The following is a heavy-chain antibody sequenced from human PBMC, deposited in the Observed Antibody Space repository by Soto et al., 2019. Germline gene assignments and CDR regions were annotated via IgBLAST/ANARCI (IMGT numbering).Heavy chain of an antibody. CDR1: GGSIRSSSCY. D-gene: IGHD5-12*01. CDR3: ARRASGGDGYNYILDY. V-gene: IGHV4-39*01. CDR2: IYYSGST. J-gene: IGHJ4*02. Sequence: SETLSLTCTVAGGSIRSSSCYWGWIRQPPGKGLEWIGSIYYSGSTYYNPSLKSRVTISVDTSKNQFSLKLSSVTAADTAVYYCARRASGGDGYNYILDYWGQGTLVTVSS.